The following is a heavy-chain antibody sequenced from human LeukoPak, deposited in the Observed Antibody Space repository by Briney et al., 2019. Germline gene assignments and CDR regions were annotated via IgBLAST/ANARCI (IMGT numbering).Heavy chain of an antibody. V-gene: IGHV4-39*01. D-gene: IGHD3-9*01. Sequence: SETLSLTCTVSGGSISSSSYYWAWIRQPPGKGLEWIGSIYYSGSTYYNPSLKSRVTISVDTSKNQFSLKLSSVTAADTAVYYCARHFPNYDILTGYSYYFDYWGQGTLVTVSS. J-gene: IGHJ4*02. CDR1: GGSISSSSYY. CDR3: ARHFPNYDILTGYSYYFDY. CDR2: IYYSGST.